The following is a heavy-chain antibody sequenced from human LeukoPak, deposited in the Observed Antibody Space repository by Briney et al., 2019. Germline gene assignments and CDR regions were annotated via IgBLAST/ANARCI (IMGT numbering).Heavy chain of an antibody. CDR2: ISYDGSNK. D-gene: IGHD3-3*01. Sequence: PGRSLRLSCAASGFTFGSYGMHWVRQAPGKGLEWVAVISYDGSNKYYADSVKGRFTISRDNSKNTLYLQMNSLRAEDTAVYYCAKVSYDFWSGYYTCLDYWGQGTLVTVSS. V-gene: IGHV3-30*18. CDR3: AKVSYDFWSGYYTCLDY. J-gene: IGHJ4*02. CDR1: GFTFGSYG.